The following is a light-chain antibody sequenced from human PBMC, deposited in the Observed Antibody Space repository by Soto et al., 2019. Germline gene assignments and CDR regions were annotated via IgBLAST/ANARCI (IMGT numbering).Light chain of an antibody. CDR3: CAYVGSSNSVV. CDR2: EGI. J-gene: IGLJ2*01. Sequence: QSALTQPASVSGSPGQSITISCTGTSSDVGNYNLVSWYQHHPGKAPKMMLYEGIKRPSGVSNRISGSKSGDTASLTISGLQAEDEADYYCCAYVGSSNSVVVGGGTKLTVL. CDR1: SSDVGNYNL. V-gene: IGLV2-23*01.